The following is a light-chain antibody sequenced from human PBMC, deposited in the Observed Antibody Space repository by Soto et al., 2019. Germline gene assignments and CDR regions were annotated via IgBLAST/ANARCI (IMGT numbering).Light chain of an antibody. Sequence: DIQMTQSPSTLSASVGDRITITCRASQSVSIWVAWYQQTPGKAPKILIFDASRLESGVPSRFSGGGSGTEFDLTSISLQPDDFATYYCQQYNGYSTWTLGPGTRVEVK. CDR2: DAS. CDR1: QSVSIW. J-gene: IGKJ1*01. V-gene: IGKV1-5*01. CDR3: QQYNGYSTWT.